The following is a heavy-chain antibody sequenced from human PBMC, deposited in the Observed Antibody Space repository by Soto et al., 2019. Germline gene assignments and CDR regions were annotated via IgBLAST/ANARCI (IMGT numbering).Heavy chain of an antibody. V-gene: IGHV4-61*08. D-gene: IGHD3-16*01. CDR2: IYFSGRT. Sequence: TLSLTCTVSGGSVSSGDYYWTWIRQPPGKGLEWVGHIYFSGRTNYIPSLESRVTISLDTSKNQFSLKLTSVTAADTAVYYCARVPIDTYMIYWSDPWGQGTLVTVSS. CDR1: GGSVSSGDYY. CDR3: ARVPIDTYMIYWSDP. J-gene: IGHJ5*02.